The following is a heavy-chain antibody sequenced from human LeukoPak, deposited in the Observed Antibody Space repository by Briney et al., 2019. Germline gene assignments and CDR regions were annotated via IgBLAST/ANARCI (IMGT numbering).Heavy chain of an antibody. CDR3: ARAPVFDY. Sequence: SETLSLTCAVYGGSFSGYYWSGIRQPPGKGLEWIGEINHSGSTNYNPSLKSRVTISVDTSKNQFSLKLSSVTAADTAVYYCARAPVFDYWGQGTLVTVSS. CDR2: INHSGST. CDR1: GGSFSGYY. J-gene: IGHJ4*02. V-gene: IGHV4-34*01.